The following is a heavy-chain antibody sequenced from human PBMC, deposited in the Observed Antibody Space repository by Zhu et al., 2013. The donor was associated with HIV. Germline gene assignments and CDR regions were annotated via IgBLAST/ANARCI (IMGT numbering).Heavy chain of an antibody. V-gene: IGHV4-39*07. CDR3: AREPSFGGSSWYMRGNWFDP. CDR1: GGSISSSSYY. CDR2: IYYSGST. J-gene: IGHJ5*02. D-gene: IGHD6-13*01. Sequence: QVQLQESGPGLVRPSETLSLTCTVSGGSISSSSYYWGWIRQPPGKGLEWIGSIYYSGSTYYNPSLKSRVTISVDTSKNQFSLKLSSVTAADTAVYYCAREPSFGGSSWYMRGNWFDPWGQGTLVTVSS.